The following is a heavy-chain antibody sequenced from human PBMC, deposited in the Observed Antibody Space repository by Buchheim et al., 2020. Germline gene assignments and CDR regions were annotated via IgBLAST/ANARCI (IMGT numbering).Heavy chain of an antibody. J-gene: IGHJ4*02. CDR3: ATEPYYFDY. Sequence: EVQLVQSGGGLVQPGGSLRLFCAASGFTFSTYVMNCVRQALGKGLEWVSYISHNSRTIYYADSVKGRFTISRDNAKDSLVLQRNSRRAEDTTVYYCATEPYYFDYWGQGTL. CDR2: ISHNSRTI. D-gene: IGHD1-14*01. V-gene: IGHV3-48*01. CDR1: GFTFSTYV.